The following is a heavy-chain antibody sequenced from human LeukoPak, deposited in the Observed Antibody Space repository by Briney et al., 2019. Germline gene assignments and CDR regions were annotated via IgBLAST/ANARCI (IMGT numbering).Heavy chain of an antibody. V-gene: IGHV1-69*13. CDR1: GYTFSSYA. D-gene: IGHD2-2*01. Sequence: GASVKVSCKASGYTFSSYAISWVRQAPGQGLEWMGGIIPIFGTANYAQTFQGRVTITADESTSTAYMELSSLRSEDTAVYYCARVYCSSTSCPHWFDPWGQGTLVTVSS. CDR2: IIPIFGTA. J-gene: IGHJ5*02. CDR3: ARVYCSSTSCPHWFDP.